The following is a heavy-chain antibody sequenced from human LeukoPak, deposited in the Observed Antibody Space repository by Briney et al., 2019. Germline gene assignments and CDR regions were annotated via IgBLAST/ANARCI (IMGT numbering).Heavy chain of an antibody. V-gene: IGHV1-46*01. Sequence: GASVQVSCKASGYTLTSHKMHWVRQAPGQGLERMGIIKPSSGSTVYAQKFQGRVTMTRDTSTSTVYMELSSLTYVDTAVYYCARDAGTYSVDYWGQGTRVTVTS. D-gene: IGHD1-26*01. CDR3: ARDAGTYSVDY. CDR2: IKPSSGST. J-gene: IGHJ4*02. CDR1: GYTLTSHK.